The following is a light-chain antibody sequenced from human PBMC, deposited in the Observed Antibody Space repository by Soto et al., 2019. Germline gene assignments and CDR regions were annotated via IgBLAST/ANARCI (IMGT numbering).Light chain of an antibody. CDR3: CSYAGTYTPWV. V-gene: IGLV1-40*01. J-gene: IGLJ3*02. Sequence: QSVLTQPPSVSGAPGQRVTISCTGSTTNIGAGYEVHWYQQRPGTAPKLLVSGHNIRPSGVPDRFSGSKSGNTASLTISGLQAEDEADYYCCSYAGTYTPWVFGGGTQLTVL. CDR1: TTNIGAGYE. CDR2: GHN.